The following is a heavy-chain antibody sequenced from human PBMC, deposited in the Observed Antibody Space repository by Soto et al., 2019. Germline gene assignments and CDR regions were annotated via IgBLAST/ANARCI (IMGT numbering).Heavy chain of an antibody. CDR2: ITPFNGNT. V-gene: IGHV1-45*02. J-gene: IGHJ3*02. CDR3: ASVWDAFDI. Sequence: QMQLVQSGAEVKKTGSSVKVSCKASGYTFTYRYLHWVRQAPGQALEWMGWITPFNGNTNYAQKFXXRXTXXRDRSMSTAYMELSSLRSEDTAMYYCASVWDAFDIWGQGTMVTVSS. CDR1: GYTFTYRY.